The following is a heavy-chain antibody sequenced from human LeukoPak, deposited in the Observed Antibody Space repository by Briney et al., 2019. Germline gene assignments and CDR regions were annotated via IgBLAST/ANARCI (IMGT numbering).Heavy chain of an antibody. CDR2: INPNSGGT. CDR1: GCTFTGYY. CDR3: ARNYYDSSGSPLDY. V-gene: IGHV1-2*02. D-gene: IGHD3-22*01. Sequence: ASVKVSCKASGCTFTGYYMHWVRQAPGQGLEWMGWINPNSGGTNYAQKFQGRVTMTRDTSISTAYMELSRLRSDDTAVYYCARNYYDSSGSPLDYWGQGTLVTVSS. J-gene: IGHJ4*02.